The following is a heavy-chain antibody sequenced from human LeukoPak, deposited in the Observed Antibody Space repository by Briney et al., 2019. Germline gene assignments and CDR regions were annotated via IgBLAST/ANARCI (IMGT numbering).Heavy chain of an antibody. D-gene: IGHD1-20*01. Sequence: SETLSLTCTVSGGSVSSGSYYWSWIRQPPGKGREWIGYIYYSGSTNYNPSLKSRGTISVDKSKSQCSLKLSSVTAADTAVYYCARVAVTGTTYAFDIWGQGTMVTVSS. CDR2: IYYSGST. CDR1: GGSVSSGSYY. J-gene: IGHJ3*02. V-gene: IGHV4-61*01. CDR3: ARVAVTGTTYAFDI.